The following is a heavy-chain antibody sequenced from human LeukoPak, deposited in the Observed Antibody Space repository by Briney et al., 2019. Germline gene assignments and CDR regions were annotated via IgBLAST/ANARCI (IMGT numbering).Heavy chain of an antibody. D-gene: IGHD6-13*01. CDR2: ISYDGRSK. J-gene: IGHJ4*02. V-gene: IGHV3-30*04. CDR3: ARGLGQQLALDY. CDR1: GFTFSSYA. Sequence: GGSLRLSCAASGFTFSSYALHWVRQAPGKGLEWVAVISYDGRSKYYADSVRGRFTISRDSSKNTLYLQINSLRSEDTAVYYCARGLGQQLALDYWGQGTLVTVSS.